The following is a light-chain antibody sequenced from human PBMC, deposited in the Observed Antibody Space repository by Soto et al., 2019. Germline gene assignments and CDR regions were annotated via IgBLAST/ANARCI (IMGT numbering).Light chain of an antibody. J-gene: IGLJ1*01. CDR2: GNT. CDR1: SSNIGSGYD. CDR3: QSYDSSLSGCV. Sequence: QSVLTQPPSVSGAPGQRVTISCTGGSSNIGSGYDVHWYQQLPGTAPKLLIYGNTNRPSGVPDRFSASTSATSASLAITGLQAEDEADYYCQSYDSSLSGCVFGTGTQVTVL. V-gene: IGLV1-40*01.